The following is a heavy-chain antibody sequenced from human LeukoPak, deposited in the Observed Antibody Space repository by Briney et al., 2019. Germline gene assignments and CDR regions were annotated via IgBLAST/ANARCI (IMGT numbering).Heavy chain of an antibody. V-gene: IGHV3-74*01. J-gene: IGHJ4*02. Sequence: HPGRSLRLSCAASGFTLSNSWMHWVRQAPGKGLVWVSRTNGDGSDTSYADSVKGRFTISRDSATNTLYLQMNSLRAEDTAIYYCVRDGEYSHGIDFDYWGQGTLVTVSP. CDR2: TNGDGSDT. CDR1: GFTLSNSW. D-gene: IGHD5-18*01. CDR3: VRDGEYSHGIDFDY.